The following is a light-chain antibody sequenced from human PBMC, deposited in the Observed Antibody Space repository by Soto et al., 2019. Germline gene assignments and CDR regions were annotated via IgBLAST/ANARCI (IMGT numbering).Light chain of an antibody. CDR1: SSNIGSTT. J-gene: IGLJ1*01. Sequence: QSVLTQPPSASGTPGQRVTISCSGSSSNIGSTTVNWYQHLPRMAPKLLIFSNDQRPSGVPDRFSGSKSGTSASLAISGLQSEDESDYYCAAWDDSLNAFVFGTGTKVTVL. CDR3: AAWDDSLNAFV. V-gene: IGLV1-44*01. CDR2: SND.